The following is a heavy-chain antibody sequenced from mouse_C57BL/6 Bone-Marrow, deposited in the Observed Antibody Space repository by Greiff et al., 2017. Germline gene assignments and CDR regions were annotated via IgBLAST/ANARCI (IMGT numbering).Heavy chain of an antibody. CDR1: GYAFSSSW. V-gene: IGHV1-82*01. CDR2: IYPGDGDT. CDR3: GRSLVDYFDY. Sequence: QVQLQQSGPELVKPGASVKISCKASGYAFSSSWMNWVKQRPGKGLEWIGRIYPGDGDTNYNGKMKGKATLTADKSSSTAYKQLSSLTSEDSAVYVCGRSLVDYFDYWGQGTTLTVSS. J-gene: IGHJ2*01.